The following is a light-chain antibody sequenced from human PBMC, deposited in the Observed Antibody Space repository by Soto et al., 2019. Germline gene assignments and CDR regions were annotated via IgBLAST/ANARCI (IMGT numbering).Light chain of an antibody. CDR2: EAS. CDR3: QQRTDWVT. CDR1: QSVSSY. V-gene: IGKV3-11*01. J-gene: IGKJ4*01. Sequence: EIVLTQSKYTLSLSPGERATLSCRASQSVSSYLAWYQQKPGQAPRLLIYEASNRATAIPARFSGSGSGTDFTLTISSLEPEDFAVYYSQQRTDWVTIGGGTKVDIK.